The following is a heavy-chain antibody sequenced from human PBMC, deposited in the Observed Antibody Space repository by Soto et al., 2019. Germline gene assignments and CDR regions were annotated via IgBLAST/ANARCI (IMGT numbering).Heavy chain of an antibody. CDR3: ASVGEHKRFAL. J-gene: IGHJ5*02. CDR1: GGSISGYC. CDR2: IYYSGST. Sequence: PWETLALTCAVSGGSISGYCWSWIRQRPGKGLEWIGYIYYSGSTNYNPSLKSRVTISVDTSKSQFSLKLSSLTAADTAVYYCASVGEHKRFALSGQGTLVTVSS. V-gene: IGHV4-59*01.